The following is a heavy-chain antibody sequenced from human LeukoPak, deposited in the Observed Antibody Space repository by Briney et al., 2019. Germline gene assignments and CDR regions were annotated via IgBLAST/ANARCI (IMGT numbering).Heavy chain of an antibody. D-gene: IGHD2-2*01. CDR1: GCSISSGSYD. CDR2: IYTSGST. Sequence: PSQTLSLTRTGSGCSISSGSYDWSWIRQPAGKGLEWIGRIYTSGSTNYNPSLKSRVTISVDTSKNQFSLKLSSVTAADTAVYYCARELGYCSSTSCSGRWGQGTLVTVSS. CDR3: ARELGYCSSTSCSGR. J-gene: IGHJ4*02. V-gene: IGHV4-61*02.